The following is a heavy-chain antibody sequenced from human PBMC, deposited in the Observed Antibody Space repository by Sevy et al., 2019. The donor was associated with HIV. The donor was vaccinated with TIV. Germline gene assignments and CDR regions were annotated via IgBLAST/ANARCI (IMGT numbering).Heavy chain of an antibody. CDR3: ARDRRVPAAPANWFDP. CDR2: IKQDGSEK. Sequence: GGSLRLSCAASGFTFSSYWMSWVRQAPGKGLEWVANIKQDGSEKYYVDSVKGRFTISRDNAKNSLYLQMNSLRAEDTAVYYCARDRRVPAAPANWFDPWGQGTLVTVSP. V-gene: IGHV3-7*01. D-gene: IGHD2-2*01. CDR1: GFTFSSYW. J-gene: IGHJ5*02.